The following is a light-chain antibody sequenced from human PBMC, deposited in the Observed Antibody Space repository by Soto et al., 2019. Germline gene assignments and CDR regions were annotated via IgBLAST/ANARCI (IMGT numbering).Light chain of an antibody. V-gene: IGKV1-39*01. CDR2: AAS. Sequence: DIQMTQSPSSLSASVGDRVTITCRASQSIATYLNWYLQNPGKAPKLLXYAASNLQSGVPSRFSGSGSGTDLTLTISSLQTEDFATYFCQQSYSTPPWTFGQGTKVDIK. CDR3: QQSYSTPPWT. CDR1: QSIATY. J-gene: IGKJ1*01.